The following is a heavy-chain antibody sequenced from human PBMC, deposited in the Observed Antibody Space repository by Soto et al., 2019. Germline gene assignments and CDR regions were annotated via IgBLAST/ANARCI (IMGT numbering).Heavy chain of an antibody. CDR3: ARMSYFYDKWYFDL. CDR1: GASINNNDYY. Sequence: PSETLSLTCTVSGASINNNDYYWSWIRQTPGKGLEWIGYVYYSGTTDYIPSLKSRLSMSIDKSQDQFTLKLNSVTAADTATYYCARMSYFYDKWYFDLWGRGTLVTVSS. J-gene: IGHJ2*01. D-gene: IGHD3-22*01. CDR2: VYYSGTT. V-gene: IGHV4-30-4*01.